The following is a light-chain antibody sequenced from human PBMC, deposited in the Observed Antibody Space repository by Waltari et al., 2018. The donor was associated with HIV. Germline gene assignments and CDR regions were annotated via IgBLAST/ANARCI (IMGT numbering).Light chain of an antibody. Sequence: SYELTQPSSVSVSPGQTARITSPGYGLAKRYVRGCQQTPGQAPGLVIYQAFERPSGIPERFSGSSSGTTVTLTISGAQVEDEADYYCFSAADNNLGVFGGGTKVTVL. V-gene: IGLV3-27*01. CDR1: GLAKRY. CDR3: FSAADNNLGV. J-gene: IGLJ3*02. CDR2: QAF.